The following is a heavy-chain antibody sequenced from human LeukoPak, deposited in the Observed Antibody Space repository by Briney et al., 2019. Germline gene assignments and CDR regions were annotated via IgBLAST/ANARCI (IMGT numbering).Heavy chain of an antibody. D-gene: IGHD5-18*01. CDR2: MNPNSGNT. CDR3: ARRNTNMVAGLDY. Sequence: ASVKVSCKASGYTFTSYDINWVRQATGQGLEWMGWMNPNSGNTGYAQKFQGRVTMTRNTSISTAVMELSSLRSEDTAVYYCARRNTNMVAGLDYWGQGALVTVSS. J-gene: IGHJ4*02. CDR1: GYTFTSYD. V-gene: IGHV1-8*01.